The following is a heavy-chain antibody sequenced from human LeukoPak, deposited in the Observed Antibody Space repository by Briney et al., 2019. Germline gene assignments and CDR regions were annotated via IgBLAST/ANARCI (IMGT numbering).Heavy chain of an antibody. CDR2: ISSSGTYA. CDR3: ARCGTPNNYYYYGMDV. Sequence: GGSLRLSCVASGFTFSDYYMSWIRQAPGKGLQYVSYISSSGTYANYANSVKGRFTNSRDNAKNSLYLQMNSLRAEDTAVYYCARCGTPNNYYYYGMDVWGQGTTVTVSS. V-gene: IGHV3-11*03. D-gene: IGHD1-26*01. J-gene: IGHJ6*02. CDR1: GFTFSDYY.